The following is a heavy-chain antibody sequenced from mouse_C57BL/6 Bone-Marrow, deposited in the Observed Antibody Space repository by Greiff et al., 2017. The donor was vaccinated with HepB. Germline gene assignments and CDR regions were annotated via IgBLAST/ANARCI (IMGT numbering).Heavy chain of an antibody. CDR1: GFSLTSYG. J-gene: IGHJ4*01. Sequence: VQLQQSGPGLVQPSQSLSVTCTVSGFSLTSYGVHWVRQSPGKGLEWLGVIWSGGSTDYNAAFISRLSISKDNSKSQVFFKMNSLQADDTAMYYCARRRKNYYGSSLYYAMDYWGQGTSVTVSS. D-gene: IGHD1-1*01. CDR2: IWSGGST. V-gene: IGHV2-2*01. CDR3: ARRRKNYYGSSLYYAMDY.